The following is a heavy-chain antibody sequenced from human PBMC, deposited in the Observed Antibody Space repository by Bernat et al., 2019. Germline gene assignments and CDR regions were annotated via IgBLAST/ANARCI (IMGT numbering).Heavy chain of an antibody. V-gene: IGHV3-66*01. J-gene: IGHJ4*02. CDR3: ASGGMATIMNPFDY. CDR2: IYSGGST. D-gene: IGHD5-12*01. CDR1: GITFRNHN. Sequence: VQLVESGGGVVQPGRSLRLSCAASGITFRNHNMHWVRQAPGKGLEWVSVIYSGGSTYYADSVKGRFTISRDNSKNTLYLQMNSLRAEDTAVYYCASGGMATIMNPFDYWGQGTLVTVSS.